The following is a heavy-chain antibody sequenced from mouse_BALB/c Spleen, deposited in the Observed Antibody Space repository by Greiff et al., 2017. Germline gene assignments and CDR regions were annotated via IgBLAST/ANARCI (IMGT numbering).Heavy chain of an antibody. CDR3: ARSPGYGNYGFAY. V-gene: IGHV3-8*02. J-gene: IGHJ3*01. Sequence: EVMLVESGPSLVKPSQTLSLTCSVTGDSITSGYWNWIRKFPGNKLEYMGYISYSGSTYYNPSLKSRISITRDTSKNQYYLQLNSVTTEDTATYYCARSPGYGNYGFAYWGQGTLVTVSA. D-gene: IGHD2-10*02. CDR2: ISYSGST. CDR1: GDSITSGY.